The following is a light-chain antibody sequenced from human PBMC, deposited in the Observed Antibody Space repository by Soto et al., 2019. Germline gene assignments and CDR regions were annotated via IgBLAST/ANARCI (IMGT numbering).Light chain of an antibody. CDR3: SSYTSGNTYV. CDR1: SSDVGGYNY. CDR2: EVS. J-gene: IGLJ1*01. V-gene: IGLV2-14*01. Sequence: QSALTQPASVSGSPGQSITISCTGTSSDVGGYNYVSWYQLHPGKAPKLIIYEVSNRPSGVSNRFSGSKSGNTASLTISGLQAEDEADYYCSSYTSGNTYVFGTGTQLTVL.